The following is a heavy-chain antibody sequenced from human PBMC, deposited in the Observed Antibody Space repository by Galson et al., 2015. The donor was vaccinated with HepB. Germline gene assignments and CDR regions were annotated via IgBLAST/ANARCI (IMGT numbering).Heavy chain of an antibody. CDR1: GFTFGTYS. CDR2: ISSSSSGM. V-gene: IGHV3-48*01. Sequence: SLRLSCAVSGFTFGTYSMNWVRQAPGKGLEWVSYISSSSSGMYYADSVKGRFTISRDNAKNSLYLQMNSLRAEDTAVYYCARESNFYMDVWGKGTTVTVSS. J-gene: IGHJ6*03. CDR3: ARESNFYMDV.